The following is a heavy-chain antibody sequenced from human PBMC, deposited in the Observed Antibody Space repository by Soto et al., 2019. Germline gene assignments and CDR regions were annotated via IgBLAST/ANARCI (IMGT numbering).Heavy chain of an antibody. J-gene: IGHJ4*02. Sequence: SVKVSCKASGFTFTSSAVQWVRQARGQRLEWIGWIVVGSGNTNYAQKFQERVTITRDMSTSTAYMELSSLRSEDTAVYYCAAVAAVALGSFDYWGQGTLVTVSS. CDR2: IVVGSGNT. CDR3: AAVAAVALGSFDY. D-gene: IGHD6-19*01. V-gene: IGHV1-58*01. CDR1: GFTFTSSA.